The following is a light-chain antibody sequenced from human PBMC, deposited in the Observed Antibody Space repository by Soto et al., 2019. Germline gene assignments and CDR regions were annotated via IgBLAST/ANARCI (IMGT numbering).Light chain of an antibody. CDR1: QSVSSS. CDR2: DAS. J-gene: IGKJ5*01. CDR3: QQHNNWVT. V-gene: IGKV3-11*01. Sequence: EIVLTQSPATLPLSPGERAALSCRASQSVSSSLAWYQQKPGQAPRLLTYDASNRATGIPARFSGSGSGTDFTLTISSLEPEDFAVYYCQQHNNWVTFGQGTRLEIK.